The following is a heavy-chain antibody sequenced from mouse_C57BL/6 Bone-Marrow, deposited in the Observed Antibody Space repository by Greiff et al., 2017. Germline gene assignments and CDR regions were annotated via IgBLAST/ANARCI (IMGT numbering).Heavy chain of an antibody. CDR2: IDPSDSYT. D-gene: IGHD1-1*01. CDR1: GYTFTSYW. Sequence: QVQLQQPGAELVMPGASVKLSCKASGYTFTSYWMHWVKQRPGQGLEWIGEIDPSDSYTNYNQKFKGKSTLTVDKSSSTAYMQLSSLTSEDSAVYYCARDEYYGGFAYWGQGTLVTVSA. V-gene: IGHV1-69*01. J-gene: IGHJ3*01. CDR3: ARDEYYGGFAY.